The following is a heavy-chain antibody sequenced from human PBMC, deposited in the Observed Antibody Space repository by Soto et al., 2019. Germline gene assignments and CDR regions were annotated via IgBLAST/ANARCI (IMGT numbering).Heavy chain of an antibody. J-gene: IGHJ4*02. CDR2: IFPGDSDT. CDR1: GYTFTSHW. V-gene: IGHV5-51*01. CDR3: VRHGAYFDY. D-gene: IGHD3-16*01. Sequence: GESLKISCKGSGYTFTSHWIGLVRQMPWKGLEWMGIIFPGDSDTRYSPSFQGQVTISADKSINTAYLQWSSLKASDTAMYFCVRHGAYFDYWGQGTMVTVSS.